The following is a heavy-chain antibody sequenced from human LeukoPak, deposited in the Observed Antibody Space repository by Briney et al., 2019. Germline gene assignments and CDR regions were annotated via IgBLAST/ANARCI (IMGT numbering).Heavy chain of an antibody. V-gene: IGHV3-33*01. CDR1: GSTFNAYG. Sequence: PGGSLRLSCAASGSTFNAYGMHWVRQAPGKGLEWVAILWYDGTNKNYADSVEGRFTISRDNSKNTLYLQMNSLRADDTAVYYCARSVVPAAVSYYYYYMDVWGKGTTVTVSS. CDR2: LWYDGTNK. J-gene: IGHJ6*03. D-gene: IGHD2-2*01. CDR3: ARSVVPAAVSYYYYYMDV.